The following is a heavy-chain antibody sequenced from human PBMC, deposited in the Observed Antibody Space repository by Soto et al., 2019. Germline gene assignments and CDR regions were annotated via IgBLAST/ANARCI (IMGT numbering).Heavy chain of an antibody. D-gene: IGHD3-10*01. CDR3: AKDYYGSGSYYWAYDWFDP. Sequence: GSLRLSCAASGFTFSSYAMSWVRQAPGKGLEWVSAISGSGGSTYYADSVKGRFTISRDNSKNTLYLQMNSLRAEDTAVYYCAKDYYGSGSYYWAYDWFDPWGQGTLVTVSS. CDR1: GFTFSSYA. V-gene: IGHV3-23*01. CDR2: ISGSGGST. J-gene: IGHJ5*02.